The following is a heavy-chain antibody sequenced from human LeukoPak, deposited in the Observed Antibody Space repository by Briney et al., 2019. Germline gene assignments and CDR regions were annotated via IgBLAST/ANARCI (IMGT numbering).Heavy chain of an antibody. V-gene: IGHV3-53*04. J-gene: IGHJ4*02. CDR2: IYSGGTT. CDR3: ARDARGNLDY. CDR1: GITFSDNY. D-gene: IGHD4-23*01. Sequence: GGSLKLSCAASGITFSDNYMAWVRQAPGKGLEWVSVIYSGGTTYYADSVKGRFTISRHNSKNTVYLQMNSLRVEDTAIYYCARDARGNLDYWGQGTLVTVSS.